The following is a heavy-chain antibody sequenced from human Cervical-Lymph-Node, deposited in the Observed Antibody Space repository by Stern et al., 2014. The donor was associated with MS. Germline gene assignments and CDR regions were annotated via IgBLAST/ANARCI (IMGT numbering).Heavy chain of an antibody. CDR1: GGSISSSSYY. J-gene: IGHJ2*01. Sequence: QLQLQESGPGLVKPSETLSLTCTVSGGSISSSSYYWGWIRQPPGKGLEWIGSIYYSGSTYYNPSLKSRVTISVETSKTPCSRNLSSVTAADTAVYYCARLLEDYWYFDLWGRGTLVTVSS. V-gene: IGHV4-39*01. CDR3: ARLLEDYWYFDL. CDR2: IYYSGST.